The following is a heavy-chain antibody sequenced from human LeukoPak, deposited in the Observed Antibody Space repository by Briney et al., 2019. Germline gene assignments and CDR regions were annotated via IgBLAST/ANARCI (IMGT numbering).Heavy chain of an antibody. CDR3: ARENWGGSDY. CDR2: ISPNGGNT. D-gene: IGHD7-27*01. J-gene: IGHJ4*02. CDR1: GFTFSRYT. Sequence: GGSLRLSCAASGFTFSRYTMHWVRRAPGKGLESVSAISPNGGNTYYVNSVKGRFIISRDNSKNTLYLQMGSLRPEDMAVYYCARENWGGSDYWGQGTLVTVSS. V-gene: IGHV3-64*01.